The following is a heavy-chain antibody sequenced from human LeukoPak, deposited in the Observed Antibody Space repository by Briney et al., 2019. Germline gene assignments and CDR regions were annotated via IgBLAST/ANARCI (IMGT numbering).Heavy chain of an antibody. D-gene: IGHD6-13*01. J-gene: IGHJ4*02. Sequence: GGSVRLCCAASGFTFDDYAMHWVRQAPGKGLEWVSGISWNSGSIGYADSVKGRFTISRDNAKNSLYLQMNSLRAEDTALYYCAKGISAIAAAGTTNWGQGTLVTVSS. CDR1: GFTFDDYA. V-gene: IGHV3-9*01. CDR2: ISWNSGSI. CDR3: AKGISAIAAAGTTN.